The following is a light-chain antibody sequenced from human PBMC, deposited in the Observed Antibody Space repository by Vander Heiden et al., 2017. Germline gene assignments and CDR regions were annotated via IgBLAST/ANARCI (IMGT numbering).Light chain of an antibody. CDR1: EHILYSSNNKNF. CDR2: GAS. J-gene: IGKJ1*01. Sequence: DIVMTQAPDSLAVSRGETATINCKSSEHILYSSNNKNFLAWYQLKPGQPPKLLISGASTRQSGVPDRFSGSGSQTDFTLTISSLLAEDVAVYYCQQYYTAPWTFGQGTKVEI. CDR3: QQYYTAPWT. V-gene: IGKV4-1*01.